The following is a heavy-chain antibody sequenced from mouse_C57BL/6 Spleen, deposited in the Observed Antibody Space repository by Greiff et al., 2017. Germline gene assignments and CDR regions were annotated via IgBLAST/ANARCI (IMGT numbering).Heavy chain of an antibody. CDR2: IYPGSGST. J-gene: IGHJ2*01. V-gene: IGHV1-55*01. Sequence: QVQLQQPGAELVKPGASVKMSCKASGYTFTSYWITWVKQRPGQGLEWIGDIYPGSGSTNYNEKFKSKATLTVDTSSSTAYMQLSSLTSEDSAVYYCARREGFITTVGDDYWGQGTTLTVSS. CDR3: ARREGFITTVGDDY. CDR1: GYTFTSYW. D-gene: IGHD1-1*01.